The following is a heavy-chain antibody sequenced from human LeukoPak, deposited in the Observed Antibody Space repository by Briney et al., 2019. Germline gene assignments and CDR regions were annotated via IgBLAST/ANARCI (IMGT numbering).Heavy chain of an antibody. CDR2: ICSGGST. CDR3: ARQHPMVRGVIIQGAFDI. J-gene: IGHJ3*02. CDR1: GFTVSSNY. D-gene: IGHD3-10*01. V-gene: IGHV3-53*01. Sequence: GGSLRLSCAASGFTVSSNYMSWVRQAPGKGLEWVSVICSGGSTYYADSVKGRFTISRDNSKNTLYLQMNSLRAEDTAVYYCARQHPMVRGVIIQGAFDIWGQGTMVTVSS.